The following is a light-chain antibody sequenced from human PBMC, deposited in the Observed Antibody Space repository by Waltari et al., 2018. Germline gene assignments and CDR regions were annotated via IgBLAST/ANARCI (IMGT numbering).Light chain of an antibody. CDR2: DTS. V-gene: IGKV3-20*01. Sequence: EIVLTQSPGTLALSPGERATLSCRASQSVGRALAWYQQKPGQAPRLRIYDTSTRATGISDKSSVSWSGTDFSLTISRGEPEDFAVYFCQMYVRLPVTFGQGTKVEVK. J-gene: IGKJ1*01. CDR3: QMYVRLPVT. CDR1: QSVGRA.